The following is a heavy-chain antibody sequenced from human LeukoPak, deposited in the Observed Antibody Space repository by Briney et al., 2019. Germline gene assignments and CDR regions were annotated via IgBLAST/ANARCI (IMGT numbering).Heavy chain of an antibody. CDR2: ISGSGGST. Sequence: HPGGSLRLSCAASGFTFSSYAMSWVRQAPGKGLEWVSAISGSGGSTYYADSVKGRFTISRDNSKNTLYLQMNSLRAEDTAVYYCARVPYSQYQLLDYYMDVWGKGTTVTVSS. CDR3: ARVPYSQYQLLDYYMDV. D-gene: IGHD2-2*01. J-gene: IGHJ6*03. CDR1: GFTFSSYA. V-gene: IGHV3-23*01.